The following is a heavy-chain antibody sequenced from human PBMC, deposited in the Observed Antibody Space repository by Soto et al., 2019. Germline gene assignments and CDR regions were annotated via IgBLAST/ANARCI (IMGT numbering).Heavy chain of an antibody. D-gene: IGHD3-9*01. J-gene: IGHJ4*02. Sequence: LRLSCAASGFTFSSYWMSWVRQAAGRGLEWVANTNRDGSQAYYVDSVKGRFTISRDNAKNSIYLQMDSLRADDTAVYYCVTDAQNFEWLPLGYWGQGTLVPVSP. CDR2: TNRDGSQA. CDR1: GFTFSSYW. CDR3: VTDAQNFEWLPLGY. V-gene: IGHV3-7*01.